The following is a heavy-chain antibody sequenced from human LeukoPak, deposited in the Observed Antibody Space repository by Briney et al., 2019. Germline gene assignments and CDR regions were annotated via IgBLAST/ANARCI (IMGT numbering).Heavy chain of an antibody. CDR3: ARDAAVSYYDTSGYYDY. V-gene: IGHV4-59*01. CDR1: NFSSGTYY. Sequence: SEALSLTCTVSNFSSGTYYWSWIRQPPGKGLQWIGYIYYSGSTNYNPSLKGRVSISVDTSKNQFSLKLSSVTAADTAVYYCARDAAVSYYDTSGYYDYWGQGILVTVSS. D-gene: IGHD3-22*01. CDR2: IYYSGST. J-gene: IGHJ4*02.